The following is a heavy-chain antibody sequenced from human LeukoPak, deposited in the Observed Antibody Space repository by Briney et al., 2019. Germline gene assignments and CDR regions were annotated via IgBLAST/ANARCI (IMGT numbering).Heavy chain of an antibody. CDR3: ARRYYYYYYMDV. Sequence: SQTLSLTCTVSGGSISSGSYYWSWIRQPAGKGLEWIGRIYTSGSTNYNPSLKSRVTISVDTSKNQFSLKLSSVTAADTAVYYCARRYYYYYYMDVWGKGTTVTVSS. D-gene: IGHD3-9*01. J-gene: IGHJ6*03. V-gene: IGHV4-61*02. CDR1: GGSISSGSYY. CDR2: IYTSGST.